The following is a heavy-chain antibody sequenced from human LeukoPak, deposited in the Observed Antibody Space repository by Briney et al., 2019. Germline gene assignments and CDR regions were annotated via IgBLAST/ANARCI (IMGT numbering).Heavy chain of an antibody. Sequence: GGSLRLSCAASGFTFSSYWMSWVRQAPGKGLEWVATIKQDGSEKYYVDSVKGRFTISRDNAKNSLYLQMNSLRAEDTAVYYCARALYYDILTGFYFYWGQGTLVTVSS. V-gene: IGHV3-7*03. J-gene: IGHJ4*02. CDR3: ARALYYDILTGFYFY. CDR1: GFTFSSYW. CDR2: IKQDGSEK. D-gene: IGHD3-9*01.